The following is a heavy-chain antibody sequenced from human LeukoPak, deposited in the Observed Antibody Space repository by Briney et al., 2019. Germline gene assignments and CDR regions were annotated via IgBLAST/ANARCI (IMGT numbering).Heavy chain of an antibody. J-gene: IGHJ5*02. D-gene: IGHD2-2*01. V-gene: IGHV7-4-1*02. Sequence: ASVKVSCKASGYTFSSYAMNWVRQAPGQGLEWMGWINTNTGNPTYAQGFTGRFVFSLDTSVSTAYLQISSLKAEDTAVYYCARXXPGYCSSTSCSRSWWFDPWGQGTLVTVSS. CDR2: INTNTGNP. CDR3: ARXXPGYCSSTSCSRSWWFDP. CDR1: GYTFSSYA.